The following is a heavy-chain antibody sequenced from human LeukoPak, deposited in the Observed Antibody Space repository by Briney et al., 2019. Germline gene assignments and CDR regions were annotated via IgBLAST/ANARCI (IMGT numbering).Heavy chain of an antibody. V-gene: IGHV3-9*01. J-gene: IGHJ4*02. CDR2: ISWNSGTI. CDR1: GFTFDDYA. Sequence: QAGGSLRLSCAASGFTFDDYAMHWVRQAPGKGLEWVSGISWNSGTIGYADSVKGRFTISRDNAKNSLYLQMNSLRAEDTAVYYCVSFYETYWGRGTLVTVSS. CDR3: VSFYETY. D-gene: IGHD2/OR15-2a*01.